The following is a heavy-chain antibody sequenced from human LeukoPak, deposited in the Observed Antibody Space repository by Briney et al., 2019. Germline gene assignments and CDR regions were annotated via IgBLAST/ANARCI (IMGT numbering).Heavy chain of an antibody. D-gene: IGHD3-3*01. CDR1: GGSISSGSYY. Sequence: SQTLSLTCTVSGGSISSGSYYWRWIRQPAGKGLEWIGRIYTSGSTNYNPSLKSRVTISVDTSKNQFSLKLSSVTAADTAVYYCARGYYDFWSGYPSFDYWGQGTLVTVSS. V-gene: IGHV4-61*02. J-gene: IGHJ4*02. CDR2: IYTSGST. CDR3: ARGYYDFWSGYPSFDY.